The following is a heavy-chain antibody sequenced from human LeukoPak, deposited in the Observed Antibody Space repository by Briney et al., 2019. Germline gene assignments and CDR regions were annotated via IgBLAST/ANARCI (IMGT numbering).Heavy chain of an antibody. J-gene: IGHJ6*02. CDR3: AKSVVAGDAAGMDV. CDR2: ISWNSGSI. D-gene: IGHD6-19*01. V-gene: IGHV3-9*01. CDR1: GFTFDDYA. Sequence: PGRSLRLSCAASGFTFDDYAMHWVRQAPGKGLEWVSGISWNSGSIGYADSVKGRFTISRDNAKNSLYLQMNSLRAEDTALYYCAKSVVAGDAAGMDVWGQGTTVTVSS.